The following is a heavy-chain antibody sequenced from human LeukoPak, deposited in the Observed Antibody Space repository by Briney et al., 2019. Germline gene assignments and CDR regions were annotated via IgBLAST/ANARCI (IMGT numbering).Heavy chain of an antibody. CDR1: GFTFDDYG. Sequence: PGGSLRLSCAASGFTFDDYGMSWVRQAPGKGLEWVSGINWNGGSTGYADSVKGRFTISRDNAKNTLHLQMNSLRAEDTAVYYCARGDSRGYYYTSGFDPWGQGTLVTVSS. CDR2: INWNGGST. J-gene: IGHJ5*02. V-gene: IGHV3-20*04. D-gene: IGHD3-22*01. CDR3: ARGDSRGYYYTSGFDP.